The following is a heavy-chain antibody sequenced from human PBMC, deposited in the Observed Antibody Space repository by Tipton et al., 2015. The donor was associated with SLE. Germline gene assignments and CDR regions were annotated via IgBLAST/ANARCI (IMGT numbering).Heavy chain of an antibody. CDR2: ISGGGGST. V-gene: IGHV3-23*01. Sequence: SLRLSCATSGFTFSCYALSWVRRAPGKGLEWVSAISGGGGSTYYAEFVKGRFSISIDKSKKTLFLQMNSLRVDDTATYYCAKFEKTTDFYLDSWGQGTLVSVSS. CDR1: GFTFSCYA. CDR3: AKFEKTTDFYLDS. D-gene: IGHD1/OR15-1a*01. J-gene: IGHJ4*02.